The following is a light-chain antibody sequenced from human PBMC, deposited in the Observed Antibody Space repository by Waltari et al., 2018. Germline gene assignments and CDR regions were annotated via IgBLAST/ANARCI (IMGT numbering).Light chain of an antibody. J-gene: IGLJ2*01. CDR3: CSYAGNKIMK. V-gene: IGLV2-23*01. CDR2: EDT. Sequence: QSALTQPASVSGSPGQSITISCTGTSSDVATYNLVSWYQQHPGKAPRLMIYEDTERPSGVSNRFSGSKSGNTASLTISGLQAEDGADYYCCSYAGNKIMKFGGGTKLTVL. CDR1: SSDVATYNL.